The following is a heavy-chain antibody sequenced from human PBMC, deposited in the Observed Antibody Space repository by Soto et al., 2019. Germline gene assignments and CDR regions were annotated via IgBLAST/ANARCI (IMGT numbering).Heavy chain of an antibody. Sequence: GGSLRLSXAASGFTFSSYAMSWVRQAPGKGLEWVSAISGSGGSTYYADSVKGRFTISRDNSKNTLHLQMNSLRAEDTAVYYCAKGLGTNYYYGMDVWGQGTTVTVSS. D-gene: IGHD1-1*01. CDR2: ISGSGGST. V-gene: IGHV3-23*01. CDR3: AKGLGTNYYYGMDV. J-gene: IGHJ6*02. CDR1: GFTFSSYA.